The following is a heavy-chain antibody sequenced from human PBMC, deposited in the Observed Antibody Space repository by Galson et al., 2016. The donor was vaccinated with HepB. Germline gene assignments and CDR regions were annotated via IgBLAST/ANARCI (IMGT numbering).Heavy chain of an antibody. V-gene: IGHV2-5*02. CDR2: IFWDDDK. CDR1: GFSLTTSGVG. D-gene: IGHD4-17*01. Sequence: PALVKPTQTRTLPCTFSGFSLTTSGVGVGWIRHTPGKALEWLALIFWDDDKRYSPSVKSRLTITKDTPKNQVVLTKTNMDPGDTATYYLAGRRGDYHAMDIWGQGTTVTVSS. J-gene: IGHJ3*02. CDR3: AGRRGDYHAMDI.